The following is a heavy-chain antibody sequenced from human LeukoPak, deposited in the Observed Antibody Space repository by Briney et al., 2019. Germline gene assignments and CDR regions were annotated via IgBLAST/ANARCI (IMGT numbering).Heavy chain of an antibody. J-gene: IGHJ4*02. CDR2: IYSTGST. CDR3: ARRSGSYYMA. D-gene: IGHD3-10*01. Sequence: SETLSLTCTVSGGSISGYYWSWVRQSPEKGLESIGFIYSTGSTSYNPSLRSRVTISVDTSKNQFSLKLSSVTAADTAVYYCARRSGSYYMAWGQGTLVTVSS. CDR1: GGSISGYY. V-gene: IGHV4-59*12.